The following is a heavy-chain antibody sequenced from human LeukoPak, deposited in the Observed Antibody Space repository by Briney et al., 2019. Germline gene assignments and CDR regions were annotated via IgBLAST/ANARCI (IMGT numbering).Heavy chain of an antibody. J-gene: IGHJ6*03. CDR1: GYSFTSYW. CDR3: ATSAASPYYYYMDV. Sequence: PGGSLRLPCKGSGYSFTSYWIGWVRQMPGKGLEWMGIIYPGDSDTRYSPSFQGQVTISADKSISTAYLQWSSLKASDTAMYYCATSAASPYYYYMDVWGKGTTVTVSS. D-gene: IGHD6-13*01. CDR2: IYPGDSDT. V-gene: IGHV5-51*01.